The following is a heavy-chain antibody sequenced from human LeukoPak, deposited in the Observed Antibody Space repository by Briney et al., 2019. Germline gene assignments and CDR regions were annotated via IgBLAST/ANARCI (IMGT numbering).Heavy chain of an antibody. CDR2: INPNSGDT. CDR1: GYSFTGYF. Sequence: SVYLSCKTSGYSFTGYFMHWVRRAPGQGLEGMGWINPNSGDTKYAQRFEGRVTMTRDTSINTAYMEMRRLTSDDTAVYYCARVPSMIRGVVNYGMDVWGQG. CDR3: ARVPSMIRGVVNYGMDV. V-gene: IGHV1-2*02. J-gene: IGHJ6*02. D-gene: IGHD3-10*01.